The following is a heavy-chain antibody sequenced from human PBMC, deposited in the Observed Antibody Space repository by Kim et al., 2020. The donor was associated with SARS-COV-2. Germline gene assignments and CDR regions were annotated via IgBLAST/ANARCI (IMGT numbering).Heavy chain of an antibody. CDR1: GGSISSSSYY. Sequence: SETLSLTCTVSGGSISSSSYYWGWIRQPPGKGLEWNGSIYYSGSTYYNPSLKSRVTISVDTSKNQFSLKLSSVTAADTAVYYCAIHVIPRPSSGSAPSNWFDPWGQGTLVTVSS. D-gene: IGHD3-10*01. CDR3: AIHVIPRPSSGSAPSNWFDP. J-gene: IGHJ5*02. V-gene: IGHV4-39*01. CDR2: IYYSGST.